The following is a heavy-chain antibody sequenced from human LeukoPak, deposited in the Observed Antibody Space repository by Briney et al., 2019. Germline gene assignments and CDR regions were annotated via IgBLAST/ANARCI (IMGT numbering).Heavy chain of an antibody. V-gene: IGHV4-39*01. CDR1: GGSISSSSYY. J-gene: IGHJ4*02. CDR3: ARRISTRRGETCSSTSCYFDY. Sequence: SETLSFTCTVSGGSISSSSYYWGWIRQPPGKGLEWIGSIYYSGSTYYNPSLKSRVTISVDTSKNQFSLKLSSVTAADTAVYYCARRISTRRGETCSSTSCYFDYWGQGTLVTVSS. CDR2: IYYSGST. D-gene: IGHD2-2*01.